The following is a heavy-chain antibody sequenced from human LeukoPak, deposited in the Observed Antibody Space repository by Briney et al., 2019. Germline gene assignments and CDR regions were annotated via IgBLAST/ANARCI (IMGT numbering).Heavy chain of an antibody. CDR2: ISSSGNTI. CDR1: GFTFSSYS. D-gene: IGHD2-15*01. CDR3: AREIVTTPDAFDI. Sequence: GGSLRLSCAASGFTFSSYSMNWVRQAPGKGLEWVSYISSSGNTIDYADSVKGRFTISRDNAKNSLSLQLNSLRAEDTAVYYCAREIVTTPDAFDIWGQGTVVTVSS. V-gene: IGHV3-48*04. J-gene: IGHJ3*02.